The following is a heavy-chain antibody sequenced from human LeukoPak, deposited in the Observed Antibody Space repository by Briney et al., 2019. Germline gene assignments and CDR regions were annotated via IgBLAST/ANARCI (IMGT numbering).Heavy chain of an antibody. V-gene: IGHV3-53*01. CDR3: ARGPRSSGWFDY. Sequence: HPGGSLRLSCAASGFTVSSNYMSWVRQAPGKGLEWGSVIYSGGSTYYADSVKGRFTISRDNSKNTLYLQMNRLSAEDAAVYYCARGPRSSGWFDYWGQGTLVTVSS. J-gene: IGHJ4*02. D-gene: IGHD6-19*01. CDR1: GFTVSSNY. CDR2: IYSGGST.